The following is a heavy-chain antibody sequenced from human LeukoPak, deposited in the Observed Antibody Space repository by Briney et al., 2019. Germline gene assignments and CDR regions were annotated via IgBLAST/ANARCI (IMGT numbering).Heavy chain of an antibody. CDR1: GFTFSTYA. J-gene: IGHJ4*02. D-gene: IGHD6-19*01. V-gene: IGHV3-23*01. CDR2: ISGSGGST. CDR3: AKDSNGWYNY. Sequence: PGGSLRLSCAASGFTFSTYAMSWVRQAPGKGLEWVSAISGSGGSTYYADSVKGRFTISRDNSKNTLYLQMNSLRAEDTALYYCAKDSNGWYNYWGQGTLVTVSS.